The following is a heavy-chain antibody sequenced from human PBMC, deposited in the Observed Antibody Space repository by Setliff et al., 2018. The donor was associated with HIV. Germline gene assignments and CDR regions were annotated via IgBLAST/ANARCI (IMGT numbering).Heavy chain of an antibody. CDR1: GYTLGGNY. D-gene: IGHD3-10*01. CDR2: IDPNSGGT. V-gene: IGHV1-2*02. Sequence: ASVKVSCKASGYTLGGNYMHWVRQAPGQGLEWMGWIDPNSGGTNYAQKFEGRVTMTRDTTVNTVYIEVSSLGSDDTAVYYCSRDVEVPGRGNALEYWGQGIPVTVSS. CDR3: SRDVEVPGRGNALEY. J-gene: IGHJ4*02.